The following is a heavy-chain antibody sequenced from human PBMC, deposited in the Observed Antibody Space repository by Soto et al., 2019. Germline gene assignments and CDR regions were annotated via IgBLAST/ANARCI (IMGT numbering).Heavy chain of an antibody. CDR1: GGCLDNYY. CDR2: IFYRGIS. CDR3: ATGLCVAANYFYYGVEV. Sequence: QVHLQEPGPGLVKPSETLSLACSVSGGCLDNYYWSCIRQPPGGGLEGIGYIFYRGISHYNPSLKSPVTRSIDTSKQQVAQKLLCATTADSAFYYCATGLCVAANYFYYGVEVCGDGPAVTV. V-gene: IGHV4-59*01. D-gene: IGHD2-21*01. J-gene: IGHJ6*02.